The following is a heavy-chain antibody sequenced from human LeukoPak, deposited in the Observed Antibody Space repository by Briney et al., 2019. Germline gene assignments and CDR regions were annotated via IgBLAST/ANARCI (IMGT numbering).Heavy chain of an antibody. CDR2: IRYDGSDK. CDR1: GFTFSSYS. Sequence: GGSLRLSCAASGFTFSSYSMHWVRQAPGKGLEWVAFIRYDGSDKYYADSVKGRFTISRDNSKNTLYLQMNSLRAEDTAVYYCAGRSSTSWSSFDYWGQGTLVTVPS. CDR3: AGRSSTSWSSFDY. V-gene: IGHV3-30*02. D-gene: IGHD2-2*01. J-gene: IGHJ4*02.